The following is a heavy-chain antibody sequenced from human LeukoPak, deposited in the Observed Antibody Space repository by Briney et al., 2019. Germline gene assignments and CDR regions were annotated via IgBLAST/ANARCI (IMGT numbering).Heavy chain of an antibody. D-gene: IGHD3-22*01. CDR3: ARCKKNYYDSSGYHGDWFDP. Sequence: SETLSLTCTVSGGSISSSSYYWGWIRQPPGKGLEWIGSIYYSGSTYYNPSLKSRVTISVDTSKNRFSLKLNSVTAADTAVYYCARCKKNYYDSSGYHGDWFDPWGQGTLVTVAS. CDR1: GGSISSSSYY. V-gene: IGHV4-39*01. CDR2: IYYSGST. J-gene: IGHJ5*02.